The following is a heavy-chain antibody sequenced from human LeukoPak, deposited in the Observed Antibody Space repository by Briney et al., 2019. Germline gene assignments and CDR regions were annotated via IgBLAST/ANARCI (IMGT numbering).Heavy chain of an antibody. CDR1: GYTFTGYY. D-gene: IGHD3-3*01. Sequence: ASVKVSRKASGYTFTGYYMHWVRQAPRQGLEWMGWINPNSGGTNYAQKFQGRVTMTRDTSISTAYMELSRLRSDDTAVYYCTPLRSGYSYDWGQGTLVTVSS. CDR2: INPNSGGT. J-gene: IGHJ4*02. V-gene: IGHV1-2*02. CDR3: TPLRSGYSYD.